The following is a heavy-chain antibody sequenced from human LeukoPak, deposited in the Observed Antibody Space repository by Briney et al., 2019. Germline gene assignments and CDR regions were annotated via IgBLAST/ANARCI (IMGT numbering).Heavy chain of an antibody. Sequence: PSETLSLTCTVSGGSISSSSYYWGWIRQPPGKGLEWIGSIYYSGSTYYNPSLKSRVTISVDTSKNQFSLKLSSVTAADTAVYYCARGLYSSSFWDYYYYMDVWGKGTTVTVSS. CDR3: ARGLYSSSFWDYYYYMDV. CDR1: GGSISSSSYY. D-gene: IGHD6-6*01. V-gene: IGHV4-39*07. J-gene: IGHJ6*03. CDR2: IYYSGST.